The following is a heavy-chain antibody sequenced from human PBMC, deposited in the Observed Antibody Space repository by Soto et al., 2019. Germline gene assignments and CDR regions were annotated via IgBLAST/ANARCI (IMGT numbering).Heavy chain of an antibody. V-gene: IGHV6-1*01. J-gene: IGHJ3*02. CDR1: GDSVSTNGVA. CDR2: TYYRAKWNT. CDR3: ARGKHSTFDI. D-gene: IGHD6-13*01. Sequence: QVQLQQSGPGLVKPSQTLSLTCAISGDSVSTNGVAWNWIRLSPSRGLEWLGRTYYRAKWNTDYALSVKGRITINTDTSKNQFSLQLNSVTPEDTAVYYCARGKHSTFDIWGQGTMVAVSS.